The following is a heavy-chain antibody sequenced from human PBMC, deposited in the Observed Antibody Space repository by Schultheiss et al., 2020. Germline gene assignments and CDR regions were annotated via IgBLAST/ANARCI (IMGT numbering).Heavy chain of an antibody. Sequence: SETLSLTCTVSGGSISSGGYSWSWIRQPPGKGLECIGYIYHSGSTYYNPSLKSRVTISVDRSKNQFSLKLSSVTAADTAVYYCASVNPPKRGFFAWFDPWGQGTLVTVSS. CDR3: ASVNPPKRGFFAWFDP. J-gene: IGHJ5*02. CDR2: IYHSGST. CDR1: GGSISSGGYS. D-gene: IGHD3-3*01. V-gene: IGHV4-30-2*01.